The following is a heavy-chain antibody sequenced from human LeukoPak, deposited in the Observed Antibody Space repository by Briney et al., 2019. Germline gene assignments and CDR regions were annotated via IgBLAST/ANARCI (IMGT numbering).Heavy chain of an antibody. Sequence: GGSLRLSCAASGFTFSSYSMNWVRQAPGKGLEWVSSISSSSSYIYYADSVKGRFTISRDNAKNSLYLQMNSLRAEDTAVYYCARDRGDHGPPHFDYWGQGTLVTVSS. CDR2: ISSSSSYI. CDR3: ARDRGDHGPPHFDY. V-gene: IGHV3-21*01. CDR1: GFTFSSYS. J-gene: IGHJ4*02. D-gene: IGHD2-21*01.